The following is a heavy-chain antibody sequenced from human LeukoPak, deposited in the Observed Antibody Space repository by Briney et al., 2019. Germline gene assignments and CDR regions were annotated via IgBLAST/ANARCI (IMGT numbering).Heavy chain of an antibody. D-gene: IGHD3-22*01. CDR1: GYSISSGYY. Sequence: SETLSLTCTVSGYSISSGYYWGWIRQPPGKGLEWIGSIYHSGSTYYNPSLKSRVTISVDRSKNQFSLRLISVTAADTAVYYCARDGGDYYDSSGYLFDYWGQGTLVTVSS. V-gene: IGHV4-38-2*02. J-gene: IGHJ4*02. CDR3: ARDGGDYYDSSGYLFDY. CDR2: IYHSGST.